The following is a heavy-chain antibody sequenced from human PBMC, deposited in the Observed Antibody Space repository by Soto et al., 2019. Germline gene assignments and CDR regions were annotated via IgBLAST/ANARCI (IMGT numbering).Heavy chain of an antibody. CDR3: ARDLGVRLPMDV. J-gene: IGHJ6*02. V-gene: IGHV3-48*01. D-gene: IGHD2-8*01. Sequence: GGSLRLSCAASGFIFSNYNMKWVRQALGKGLEWVSYISSSGRTIYYADSVQGRFTISRDNAKNSLYLQMNSLRAEDTAVYYCARDLGVRLPMDVWGQGTTVTVSS. CDR1: GFIFSNYN. CDR2: ISSSGRTI.